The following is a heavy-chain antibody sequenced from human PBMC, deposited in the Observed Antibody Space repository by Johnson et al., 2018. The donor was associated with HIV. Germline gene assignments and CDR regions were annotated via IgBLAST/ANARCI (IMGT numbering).Heavy chain of an antibody. CDR1: GFTFSTYA. CDR2: ISYDGSNK. J-gene: IGHJ3*02. V-gene: IGHV3-30*04. CDR3: AKDRGLERRERAFDI. Sequence: VQLVESGGGVVQPGRSLRLSCAASGFTFSTYAMHWVRQAPGKGLEWVAVISYDGSNKYYADSVKGRFTISRDNSKNSLYLQMNSLRAEDTALYYCAKDRGLERRERAFDIWGQGTMVTVSS. D-gene: IGHD1-1*01.